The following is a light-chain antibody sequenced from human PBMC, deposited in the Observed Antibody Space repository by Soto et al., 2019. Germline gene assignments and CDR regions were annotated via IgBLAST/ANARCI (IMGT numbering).Light chain of an antibody. V-gene: IGLV2-8*01. CDR1: SSDVGGYKY. CDR2: EVT. J-gene: IGLJ2*01. CDR3: SSYAGSSGIL. Sequence: QSALTQPPSASGSPGQSVTISCAGTSSDVGGYKYVSWYQQHPGKAPDLMIYEVTKRPSGVPDRFSGSKSGNTASLTVSGLQAEDEADYYCSSYAGSSGILFGGGTKLTVL.